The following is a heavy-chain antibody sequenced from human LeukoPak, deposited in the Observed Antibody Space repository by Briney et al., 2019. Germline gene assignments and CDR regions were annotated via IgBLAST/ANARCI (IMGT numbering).Heavy chain of an antibody. J-gene: IGHJ4*02. D-gene: IGHD3-16*01. CDR3: ARDNDSRDPPHFDY. CDR2: ISAYNGNT. Sequence: ASVKVSCKASGYTFIKYDTHWVRQAPGQGLEWMGWISAYNGNTNYAQKLQGRVTMTTDTSTSTAYMELRSLRSDDTAVYFCARDNDSRDPPHFDYWGQGTLVTVSS. CDR1: GYTFIKYD. V-gene: IGHV1-18*01.